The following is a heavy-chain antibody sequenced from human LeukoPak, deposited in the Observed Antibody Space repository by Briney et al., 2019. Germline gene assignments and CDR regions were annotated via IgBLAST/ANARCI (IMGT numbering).Heavy chain of an antibody. CDR2: IYDSGST. Sequence: SETLSLTCTVSGGSISSYYWNWIRQPPGKGLERIGYIYDSGSTNYNPSLKSRVTISVDTSKNQFSLKLSSVTAADTAVYYCARDHSGIGLDYWGQGTLVTVSS. V-gene: IGHV4-59*01. J-gene: IGHJ4*02. CDR1: GGSISSYY. D-gene: IGHD3-10*01. CDR3: ARDHSGIGLDY.